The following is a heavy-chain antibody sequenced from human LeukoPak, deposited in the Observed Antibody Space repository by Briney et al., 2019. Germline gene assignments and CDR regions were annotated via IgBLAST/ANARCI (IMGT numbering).Heavy chain of an antibody. Sequence: ASVKVSCKASGYTFTSYAMHWVRQAPGQRLEWMGWINAGNGNTKYSQKFQGRVTITRDTSASTAYMELSSLRSEDTAVYYCARSSTQYYYDSSGYYPLGYWGQGTLVTVSS. CDR1: GYTFTSYA. CDR3: ARSSTQYYYDSSGYYPLGY. J-gene: IGHJ4*02. D-gene: IGHD3-22*01. V-gene: IGHV1-3*01. CDR2: INAGNGNT.